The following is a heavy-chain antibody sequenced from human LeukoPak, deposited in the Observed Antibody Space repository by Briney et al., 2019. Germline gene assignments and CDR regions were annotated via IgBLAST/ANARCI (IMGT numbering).Heavy chain of an antibody. CDR3: ARGPRRGSISWSEVGY. CDR1: GYTFTSYG. J-gene: IGHJ4*02. Sequence: GASVKVSCKASGYTFTSYGISWVRQAPGQGLEWMGWISAYNGNTNYAQKLQGRVTMTTDTSTSTAYMELRSLRSDDTAVYYCARGPRRGSISWSEVGYWGQGTLVTVSS. CDR2: ISAYNGNT. D-gene: IGHD6-13*01. V-gene: IGHV1-18*01.